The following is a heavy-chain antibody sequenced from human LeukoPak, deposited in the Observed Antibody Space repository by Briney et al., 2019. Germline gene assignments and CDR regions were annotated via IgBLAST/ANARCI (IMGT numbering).Heavy chain of an antibody. Sequence: GGSLRLSCAASGFTFADYAMHGVRQAPGKGLEWVSGVSWNSATIGYADSVKGRFTISRDNAKNYLCLQMDSLRPEDMALYYCVKAAYYDTSGRYYFDYWGQGTLVTVSS. D-gene: IGHD3-22*01. CDR3: VKAAYYDTSGRYYFDY. V-gene: IGHV3-9*03. CDR1: GFTFADYA. CDR2: VSWNSATI. J-gene: IGHJ4*02.